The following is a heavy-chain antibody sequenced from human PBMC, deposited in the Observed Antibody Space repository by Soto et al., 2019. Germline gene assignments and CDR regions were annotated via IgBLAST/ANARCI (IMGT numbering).Heavy chain of an antibody. CDR3: ARGLAYCGGDCYSIANWFDP. Sequence: SETLSLTCAVSGGSISSGGYSWSWIRQPPGKGLEWIGYISHSGSTYYNPPLKSRVTISVDRSKNQFSLKLSSVTAADTAVYYCARGLAYCGGDCYSIANWFDPWGQGTLVTVSS. V-gene: IGHV4-30-2*01. D-gene: IGHD2-21*02. J-gene: IGHJ5*02. CDR1: GGSISSGGYS. CDR2: ISHSGST.